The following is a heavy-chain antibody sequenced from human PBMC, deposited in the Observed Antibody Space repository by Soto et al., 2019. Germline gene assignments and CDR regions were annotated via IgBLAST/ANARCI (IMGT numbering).Heavy chain of an antibody. Sequence: QVQLVQSGAEVKKPGASVKVSCKASGYTFTSYEINWVRQATGEGLEWMGWMNPNSGDTGYAQKFQGRVTMTRNTTISTAYIALSRLRSEHTAVYYCASGELLWFGDLLRWGQGTLVTVSS. CDR1: GYTFTSYE. CDR2: MNPNSGDT. D-gene: IGHD3-10*01. CDR3: ASGELLWFGDLLR. V-gene: IGHV1-8*01. J-gene: IGHJ4*02.